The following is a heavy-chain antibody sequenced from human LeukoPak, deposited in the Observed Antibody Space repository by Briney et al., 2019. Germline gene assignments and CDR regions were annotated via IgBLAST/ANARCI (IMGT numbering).Heavy chain of an antibody. CDR2: INHSGST. CDR3: ARGTLPGSYYNGHYYYGTDV. Sequence: PSETLSLTCAVYGGSFSGYYWSWIRQPPGKGLEWIGEINHSGSTNYNPSLESRVTISVDTSKNQFSLKLSSVTAADTAVYYCARGTLPGSYYNGHYYYGTDVWGQGTTVTVSS. J-gene: IGHJ6*02. V-gene: IGHV4-34*01. D-gene: IGHD3-10*01. CDR1: GGSFSGYY.